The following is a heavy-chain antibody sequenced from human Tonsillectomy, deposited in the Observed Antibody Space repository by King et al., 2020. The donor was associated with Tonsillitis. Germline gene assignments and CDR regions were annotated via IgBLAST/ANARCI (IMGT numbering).Heavy chain of an antibody. CDR3: AGGLESTTYFDSWSGPPGYMDV. Sequence: QLVQSGAEVKKPGASVKVSCKTSGYTFTSYGISWVRQAPGQGLEWMGWISGYSGNTNYAQKFQGRVTMTTDTSTSTAYMDLRSLRSDDTAVYYCAGGLESTTYFDSWSGPPGYMDVWGKGTTVTVSS. CDR2: ISGYSGNT. V-gene: IGHV1-18*01. J-gene: IGHJ6*03. CDR1: GYTFTSYG. D-gene: IGHD3-3*01.